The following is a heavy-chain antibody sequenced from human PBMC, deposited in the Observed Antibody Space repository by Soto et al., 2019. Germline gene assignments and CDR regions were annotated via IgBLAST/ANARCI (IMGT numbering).Heavy chain of an antibody. CDR1: GYTFTSYG. V-gene: IGHV1-18*01. Sequence: ASVKVSCKASGYTFTSYGISWVRQAPGQGLEWMGWISAYNGNTNYAQKLQGRVTMTTDTSTSTAYMELRSLRSEDTAVYYCAREIRIGATIPNWFDPWGQGTLVTVSS. CDR3: AREIRIGATIPNWFDP. J-gene: IGHJ5*02. CDR2: ISAYNGNT. D-gene: IGHD5-12*01.